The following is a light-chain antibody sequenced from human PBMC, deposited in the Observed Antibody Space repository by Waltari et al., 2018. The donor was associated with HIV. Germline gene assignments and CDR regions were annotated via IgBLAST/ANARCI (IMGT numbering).Light chain of an antibody. CDR1: QTDTSNY. Sequence: EIVLTQSPRTLSLSPGERATLSCRASQTDTSNYLAWYQMKPGQAPRLLIYGASIRATGVPDKFSGSGSGTGFTLTIARLQPEDFAVYYCHQYGTSPQTFGQGSKVEIK. J-gene: IGKJ2*01. CDR3: HQYGTSPQT. V-gene: IGKV3-20*01. CDR2: GAS.